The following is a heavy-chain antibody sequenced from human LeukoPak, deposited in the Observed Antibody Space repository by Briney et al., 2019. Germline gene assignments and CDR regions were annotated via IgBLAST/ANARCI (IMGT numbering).Heavy chain of an antibody. CDR2: ITSRSDYI. J-gene: IGHJ4*02. D-gene: IGHD6-19*01. Sequence: NPGGSLILSCAASGFTFSIYSMNWVRQAPGKGLEWVSSITSRSDYIYYADSLKGRFTISRDNAKNSLYLQMNSLGAEDTAVYYCARVRGGSVDGKGIFDYWGQGTLVTVSP. CDR3: ARVRGGSVDGKGIFDY. V-gene: IGHV3-21*01. CDR1: GFTFSIYS.